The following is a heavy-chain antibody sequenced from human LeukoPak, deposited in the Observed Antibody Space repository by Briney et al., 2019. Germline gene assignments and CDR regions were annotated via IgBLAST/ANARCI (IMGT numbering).Heavy chain of an antibody. J-gene: IGHJ4*02. Sequence: PGGSLRLSCAASEFIFNNYGLVWVRQAPGKGLKWVSAISNDGGGTTYADFVKGRFSVSRDNSKNTLFLQMNSLRAEDTALYYCAKGSSGYFFDLWGQGTLVTVSS. CDR2: ISNDGGGT. D-gene: IGHD3-22*01. CDR1: EFIFNNYG. CDR3: AKGSSGYFFDL. V-gene: IGHV3-23*01.